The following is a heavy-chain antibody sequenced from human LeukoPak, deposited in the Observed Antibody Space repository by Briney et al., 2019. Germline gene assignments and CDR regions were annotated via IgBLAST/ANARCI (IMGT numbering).Heavy chain of an antibody. J-gene: IGHJ4*02. CDR1: GGSFSGYY. D-gene: IGHD3-22*01. Sequence: SETLSLTCAVYGGSFSGYYWSWIRQPPGKGLEWIGEINHSGSTNYNPSLKSRVTISVDTSKNQFSLKLSSVTVADTAVYYCARGSGWLLLHFFDYWGQGTLVTVSS. CDR3: ARGSGWLLLHFFDY. V-gene: IGHV4-34*01. CDR2: INHSGST.